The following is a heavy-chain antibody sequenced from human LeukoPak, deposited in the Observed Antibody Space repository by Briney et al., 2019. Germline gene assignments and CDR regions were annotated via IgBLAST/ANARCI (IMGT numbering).Heavy chain of an antibody. D-gene: IGHD3-22*01. CDR1: GGYISTYY. V-gene: IGHV4-4*07. Sequence: PSETLSLTCTVSGGYISTYYWSWIRQPAGKGLEWLGRIYSSGSTNYNPSLKSRLAMSVDTSKNQLSLRLSSVTAADTAVYYCARGYDSSGYYPDAFDIWGQGTMVTVSS. J-gene: IGHJ3*02. CDR3: ARGYDSSGYYPDAFDI. CDR2: IYSSGST.